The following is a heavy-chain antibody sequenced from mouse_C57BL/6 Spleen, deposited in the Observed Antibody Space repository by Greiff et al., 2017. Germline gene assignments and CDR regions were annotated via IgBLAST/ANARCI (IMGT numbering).Heavy chain of an antibody. Sequence: QVQLQQSGAELVRPGTSVKVSCKASGYAFTNYLIAWVKQRPGPGLEWIGVINPGSGGTNYNEKFKGKATLTADKSSSTAYMQLSSLTSEDSAVYFCARKTMVMDYWGQGTTLTVSS. V-gene: IGHV1-54*01. J-gene: IGHJ2*01. CDR1: GYAFTNYL. CDR2: INPGSGGT. D-gene: IGHD2-2*01. CDR3: ARKTMVMDY.